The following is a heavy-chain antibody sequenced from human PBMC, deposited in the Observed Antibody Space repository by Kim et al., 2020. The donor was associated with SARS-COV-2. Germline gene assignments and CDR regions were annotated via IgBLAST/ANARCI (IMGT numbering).Heavy chain of an antibody. CDR2: IYYSGST. J-gene: IGHJ3*02. V-gene: IGHV4-31*03. CDR3: ARGDTIFGVVINAFDI. Sequence: SAPLSITCTVSGGSISSGGYYWSWIRQHPGKGLEWIGYIYYSGSTYYNPSLKSRVTISVDTSKNQFSLKLSSVTAADTAVYYCARGDTIFGVVINAFDIWGQGTMVTVSS. D-gene: IGHD3-3*01. CDR1: GGSISSGGYY.